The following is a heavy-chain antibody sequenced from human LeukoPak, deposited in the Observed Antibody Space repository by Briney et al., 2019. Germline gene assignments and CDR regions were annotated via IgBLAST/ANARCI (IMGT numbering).Heavy chain of an antibody. V-gene: IGHV3-23*01. D-gene: IGHD3-10*01. Sequence: GGSLRLSCAASGFTFSSYAMSWVRQAPGKGLEWVSAISGSGGSTYYADPVKGRFTISRDNSKNTLYLQMNSLRAEDTAVYYCAKFNSPGSSWGVIIRTFDYWGQGTLVTVSS. J-gene: IGHJ4*02. CDR3: AKFNSPGSSWGVIIRTFDY. CDR1: GFTFSSYA. CDR2: ISGSGGST.